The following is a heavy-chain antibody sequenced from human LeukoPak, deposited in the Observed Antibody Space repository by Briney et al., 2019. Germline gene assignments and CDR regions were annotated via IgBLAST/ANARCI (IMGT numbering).Heavy chain of an antibody. CDR2: IFYTGST. CDR3: ARQRGGGYWYFDL. CDR1: GGSISSSIYY. V-gene: IGHV4-39*01. J-gene: IGHJ2*01. Sequence: PSETLSLTCTVSGGSISSSIYYWGWIRQPPGKGLEWIGSIFYTGSTYYNPSLKSRVTISVDTSKNQFSLKLSSVTAADTAVYYCARQRGGGYWYFDLWGRGTLVTVSS.